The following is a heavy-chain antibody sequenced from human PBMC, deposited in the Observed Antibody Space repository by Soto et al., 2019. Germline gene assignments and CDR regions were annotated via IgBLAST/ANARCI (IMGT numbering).Heavy chain of an antibody. V-gene: IGHV3-53*01. J-gene: IGHJ3*01. Sequence: DVQLVESGGGLIQPGESLRLSCAAFGLTISGKKYVEWVRQAPGKGLEWVSALYDVDGSFYADSVKGRFTTSSDSSKTTVYLQMNDLRPDDTAVYYCATWHEREHAYVVWGQGTTVTVSS. CDR2: LYDVDGS. D-gene: IGHD1-1*01. CDR1: GLTISGKKY. CDR3: ATWHEREHAYVV.